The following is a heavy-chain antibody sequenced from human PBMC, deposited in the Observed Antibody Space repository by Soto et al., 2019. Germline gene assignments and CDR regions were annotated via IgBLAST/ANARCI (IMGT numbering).Heavy chain of an antibody. D-gene: IGHD2-21*01. CDR2: TSNSAPT. V-gene: IGHV4-59*12. CDR1: GGSIISYH. Sequence: SETLSLTCTVSGGSIISYHWSWSRQSPGKGLEWIGYTSNSAPTIYNPSLKSRVTISADTSKNQFSLRLSSVTAADTAVYYCAASCVGCGGFNYYGMDVWGQGTTVTVSS. CDR3: AASCVGCGGFNYYGMDV. J-gene: IGHJ6*02.